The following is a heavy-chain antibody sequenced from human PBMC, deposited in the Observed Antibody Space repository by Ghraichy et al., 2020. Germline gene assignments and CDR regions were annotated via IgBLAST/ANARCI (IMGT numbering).Heavy chain of an antibody. V-gene: IGHV4-59*01. CDR1: GGPIVSYY. CDR3: ARSGDFWSGSYAFDI. J-gene: IGHJ3*02. CDR2: FFDSGRT. D-gene: IGHD3-3*01. Sequence: SETLSLTCTVSGGPIVSYYWTWIRQPPGKGLEWIGYFFDSGRTNYNPSLKSRVTISVDTSKNQFSLKLSSLTAADTAVYYCARSGDFWSGSYAFDIWGQGTKVTVSS.